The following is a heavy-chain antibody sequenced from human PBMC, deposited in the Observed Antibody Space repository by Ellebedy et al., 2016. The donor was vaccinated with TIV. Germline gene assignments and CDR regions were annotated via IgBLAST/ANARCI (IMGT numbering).Heavy chain of an antibody. J-gene: IGHJ5*02. Sequence: MPSETLSLTCTVSGGSISPYYWSWIRQPPGKGLEWIGYISYSGSTNYNPSLKSRVTISVDTSKTQFSLKLRSVTAADTAVYYCARWFGDIKAIDPWGQGTLVTVSS. D-gene: IGHD3-10*01. V-gene: IGHV4-59*08. CDR2: ISYSGST. CDR3: ARWFGDIKAIDP. CDR1: GGSISPYY.